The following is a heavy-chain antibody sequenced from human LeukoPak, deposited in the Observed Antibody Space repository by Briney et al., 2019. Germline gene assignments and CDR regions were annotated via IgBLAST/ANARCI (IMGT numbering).Heavy chain of an antibody. Sequence: PSETLSLTCTVSGGSFSSYYWSWIRQPPGKGLEWIGYIYYSGSTNYNPSLKSRVTISVDTSKNQFSLKLSSVTAADTAVYYCARAHALGATQGDLDYWGQGTLVTVSS. CDR2: IYYSGST. V-gene: IGHV4-59*01. CDR3: ARAHALGATQGDLDY. J-gene: IGHJ4*02. D-gene: IGHD1-26*01. CDR1: GGSFSSYY.